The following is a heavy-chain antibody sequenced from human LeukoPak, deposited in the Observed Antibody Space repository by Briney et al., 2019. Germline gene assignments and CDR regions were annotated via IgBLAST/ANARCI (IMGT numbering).Heavy chain of an antibody. Sequence: PGGSLRLSCAASGFTFSSYAMSWVRQAPGKGLEWVSAISGSGGSTYYADSVKGRFTISRDNSKNTLYLQMNSLRAEDTAVYYCAKDGIAVAGTYYYYGMDVWGQGTTVTVSS. CDR3: AKDGIAVAGTYYYYGMDV. J-gene: IGHJ6*02. CDR2: ISGSGGST. CDR1: GFTFSSYA. V-gene: IGHV3-23*01. D-gene: IGHD6-19*01.